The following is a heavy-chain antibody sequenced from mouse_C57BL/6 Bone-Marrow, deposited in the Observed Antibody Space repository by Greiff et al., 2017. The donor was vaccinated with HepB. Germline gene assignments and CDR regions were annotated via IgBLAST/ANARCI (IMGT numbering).Heavy chain of an antibody. CDR2: INPNNGGT. V-gene: IGHV1-26*01. CDR1: GYTFTDYY. Sequence: VQLQQSGPELVKPGASVKISCKASGYTFTDYYVNWVKQSHGKSLEWIGDINPNNGGTSYNQKFKGKATLTVDKSSSTAYMELRSLTSEDSAVYYCARLDLDYYGSRDRGWFAYWGQGTLVTVSA. D-gene: IGHD1-1*01. J-gene: IGHJ3*01. CDR3: ARLDLDYYGSRDRGWFAY.